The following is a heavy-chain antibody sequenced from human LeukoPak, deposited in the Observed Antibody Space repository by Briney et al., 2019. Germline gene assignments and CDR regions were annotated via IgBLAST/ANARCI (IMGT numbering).Heavy chain of an antibody. D-gene: IGHD1-26*01. CDR3: ARWKMELQRNAFDF. Sequence: GGSLRLSCAASGFTFRTYWMSWIRQAPGKEPEWVADINQDGSEEYYLQSVRGRFTVSRDDAQNAVFLQMTNLRADDTAVYYCARWKMELQRNAFDFWGQGTVVTVSS. J-gene: IGHJ3*01. CDR1: GFTFRTYW. V-gene: IGHV3-7*01. CDR2: INQDGSEE.